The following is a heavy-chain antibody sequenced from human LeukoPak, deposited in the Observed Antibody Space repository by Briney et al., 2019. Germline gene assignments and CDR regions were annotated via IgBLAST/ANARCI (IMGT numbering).Heavy chain of an antibody. D-gene: IGHD2-2*01. CDR2: ITYDGSKK. CDR3: AKDLDCTSTSCYHPLLDD. CDR1: GFTFTSYG. V-gene: IGHV3-30*18. Sequence: GGSLRLSCAASGFTFTSYGMHWVRQAPGKGLEWVAVITYDGSKKYYADSVRGRFTISRDNSKNTLYLQMNSLRAEDTAVYHCAKDLDCTSTSCYHPLLDDRRQGTLVTVSS. J-gene: IGHJ4*02.